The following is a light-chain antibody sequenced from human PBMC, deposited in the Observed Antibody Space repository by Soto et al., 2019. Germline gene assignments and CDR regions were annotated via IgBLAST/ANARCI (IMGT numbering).Light chain of an antibody. CDR1: QSVSSSY. J-gene: IGKJ3*01. V-gene: IGKV3-20*01. CDR2: GAS. Sequence: EIVLTQSPGTLSLSPGERATLSCRASQSVSSSYFAWYQQKPGQAPRLLIYGASSRATGIPDRFSGSRSGTDFTLTISRLEPEDFAVYYCQQYGTSPRTFGPGTKVDIK. CDR3: QQYGTSPRT.